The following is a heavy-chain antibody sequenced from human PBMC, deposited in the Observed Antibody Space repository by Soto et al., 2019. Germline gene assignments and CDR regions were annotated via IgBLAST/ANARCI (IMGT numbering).Heavy chain of an antibody. Sequence: SETLSLTCTVSGVSISSYYWSWIRQPPGKGLEWIGYIYYSGSTNYNPSLKSRVTISVDTSKNQFSLKLSSVTAADTAVYYCARDNDSSGYNYFDYWGQGTLVTVSS. CDR1: GVSISSYY. V-gene: IGHV4-59*01. CDR3: ARDNDSSGYNYFDY. D-gene: IGHD3-22*01. CDR2: IYYSGST. J-gene: IGHJ4*02.